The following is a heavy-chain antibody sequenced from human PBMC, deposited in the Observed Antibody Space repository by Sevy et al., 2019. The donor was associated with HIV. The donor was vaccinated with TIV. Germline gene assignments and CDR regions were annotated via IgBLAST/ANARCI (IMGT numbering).Heavy chain of an antibody. Sequence: GGSLRLSCAASGFTFNTHAMHWVRQAPGKGLEWVAVLSYAGSATYYTDSVKGRFPISRDNSKTKLYLEMTSLRVEATAVHYCTRESEYDPNYVPGHYWGQGTPVTVSS. D-gene: IGHD4-4*01. CDR3: TRESEYDPNYVPGHY. J-gene: IGHJ4*02. CDR1: GFTFNTHA. V-gene: IGHV3-30*04. CDR2: LSYAGSAT.